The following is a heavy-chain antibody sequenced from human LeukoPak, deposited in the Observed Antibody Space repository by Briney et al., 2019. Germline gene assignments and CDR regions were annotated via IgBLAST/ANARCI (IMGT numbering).Heavy chain of an antibody. CDR3: ARDCTNGVCSHP. V-gene: IGHV4-39*07. D-gene: IGHD2-8*01. Sequence: SETLSLTCTVSGDSISSSTSYWGWIRQPPGKGLEWIGGIYYSGSTYYNPSLKSRVTISVDTSKNQFSLKLSSVTAADTAVYYCARDCTNGVCSHPWGQGTLVTVSS. CDR2: IYYSGST. J-gene: IGHJ5*02. CDR1: GDSISSSTSY.